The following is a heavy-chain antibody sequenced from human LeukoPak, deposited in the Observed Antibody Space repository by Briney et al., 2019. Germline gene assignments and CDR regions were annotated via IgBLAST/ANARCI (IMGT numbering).Heavy chain of an antibody. CDR3: ARASISYYYYYGMDV. J-gene: IGHJ6*02. Sequence: SETLSLTCAVSGGSISSSNWWSWVRQPPGKGLGWIGEIYHSGSTNYNPSLKCRVTISVDKSKNQFSLKLSSVTAADTAVYYCARASISYYYYYGMDVWGQGTTVTVSS. V-gene: IGHV4-4*02. CDR2: IYHSGST. CDR1: GGSISSSNW. D-gene: IGHD3-3*01.